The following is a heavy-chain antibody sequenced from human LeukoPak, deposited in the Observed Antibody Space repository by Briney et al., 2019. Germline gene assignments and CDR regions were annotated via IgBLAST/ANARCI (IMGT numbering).Heavy chain of an antibody. V-gene: IGHV3-7*01. Sequence: GGSLRLSCAASGFTFSYYWMSWVRQAPGKGLEWVANIKQDGSERFYVDSVKGRFATSRDNAKNSLFLEMNSLRAEDTAVYYCARDSGFQYYSGMDVWGQGTTVTVSS. J-gene: IGHJ6*02. CDR2: IKQDGSER. CDR1: GFTFSYYW. D-gene: IGHD1-26*01. CDR3: ARDSGFQYYSGMDV.